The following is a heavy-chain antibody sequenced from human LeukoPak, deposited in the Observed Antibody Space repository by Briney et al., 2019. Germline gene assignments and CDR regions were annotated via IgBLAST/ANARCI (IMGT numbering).Heavy chain of an antibody. V-gene: IGHV1-2*02. Sequence: ASVKVSCKASGYTFTGYYMHWVRQAPGQGLEWMGWINPNSGGTNYAQKFQGRVTMTRDTSISTAYMELRSLRSDDTAVYYCARGYDSSGYYFSDAFDIWGQGTMVTVSS. CDR3: ARGYDSSGYYFSDAFDI. D-gene: IGHD3-22*01. CDR2: INPNSGGT. J-gene: IGHJ3*02. CDR1: GYTFTGYY.